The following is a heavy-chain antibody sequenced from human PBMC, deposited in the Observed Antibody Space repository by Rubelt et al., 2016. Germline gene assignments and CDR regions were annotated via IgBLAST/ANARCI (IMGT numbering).Heavy chain of an antibody. CDR3: ARVSGWYRASGQDLDD. CDR2: INHRGST. Sequence: QVQLQQWGAGLLKPSETLSLPCAVYGGSFSGYYWSWIRQPPGKGLEWIGEINHRGSTNANPSLKSRVTISVGTSKSQFSLKLCSVTAADTAVYYCARVSGWYRASGQDLDDWGQGTLVTVSS. J-gene: IGHJ4*02. D-gene: IGHD2-15*01. CDR1: GGSFSGYY. V-gene: IGHV4-34*01.